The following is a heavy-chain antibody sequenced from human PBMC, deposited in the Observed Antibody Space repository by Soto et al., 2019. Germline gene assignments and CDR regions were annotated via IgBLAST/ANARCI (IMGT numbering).Heavy chain of an antibody. V-gene: IGHV4-39*01. Sequence: PSETLSLTCTVSGGSISSGDYYWSWIRQPPGKGLEWIGSLYYSDSTYSNPSLRSRVTISVDTSKNQFSLKLTSVTAADTAVYYCARHLYYDISPGYLRPYHYYGMDVWGQGTTVTVSS. CDR1: GGSISSGDYY. CDR2: LYYSDST. CDR3: ARHLYYDISPGYLRPYHYYGMDV. D-gene: IGHD3-9*01. J-gene: IGHJ6*02.